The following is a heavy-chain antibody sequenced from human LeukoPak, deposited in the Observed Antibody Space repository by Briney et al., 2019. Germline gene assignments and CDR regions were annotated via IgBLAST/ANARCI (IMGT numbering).Heavy chain of an antibody. CDR2: IYYSGST. CDR3: ARAPLARYSSSYDY. J-gene: IGHJ4*02. CDR1: GGSISSSSYY. V-gene: IGHV4-39*07. D-gene: IGHD6-13*01. Sequence: NPSETLSLTCTVSGGSISSSSYYWGWIRQPPGKGLEWIGSIYYSGSTYHNPSLKSRVTISVDTSKNQFSLKLSSVTAADTAVYYCARAPLARYSSSYDYWGQGTLVTVSS.